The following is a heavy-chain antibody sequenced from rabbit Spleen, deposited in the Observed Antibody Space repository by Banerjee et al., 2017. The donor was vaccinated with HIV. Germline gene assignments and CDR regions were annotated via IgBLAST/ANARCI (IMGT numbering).Heavy chain of an antibody. CDR1: GFSFSSDA. Sequence: QEQLVESGGDLVKPGASLTLTCTASGFSFSSDAMFWVRQAPGKGLEWIGCIYPGSGNSYYASWAKGRFTISKTSSTTVTLQMTSLTVADTATYFCARLYDDTWGYAFNLWG. CDR3: ARLYDDTWGYAFNL. V-gene: IGHV1S45*01. CDR2: IYPGSGNS. J-gene: IGHJ4*01. D-gene: IGHD2-1*01.